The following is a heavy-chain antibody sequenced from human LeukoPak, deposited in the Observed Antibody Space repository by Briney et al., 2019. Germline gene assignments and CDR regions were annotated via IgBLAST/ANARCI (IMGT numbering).Heavy chain of an antibody. CDR1: GFTFSAYD. J-gene: IGHJ4*02. Sequence: GGSLRLSCAASGFTFSAYDMHWVRQAPGKGLEWVAFIRYDGSNKFYADSVKGRFTISRDNSKNTLYLQMNSLRAEDTAVYCCAKDQGGSGSYYNPDYWGQGTLVTVSS. CDR3: AKDQGGSGSYYNPDY. D-gene: IGHD3-10*01. V-gene: IGHV3-30*02. CDR2: IRYDGSNK.